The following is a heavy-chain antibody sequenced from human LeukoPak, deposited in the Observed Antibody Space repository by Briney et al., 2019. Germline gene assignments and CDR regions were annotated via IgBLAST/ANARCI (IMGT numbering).Heavy chain of an antibody. Sequence: GGSLRLSCAASGFTFSSNDMSWVRQTPGKGLEWVSGISGSNGITYYADPVKGRFTISRDNSKNTLYLRMHSLRAEDTAIYLCAKGGYFSFDMWGQGTKVTVSS. J-gene: IGHJ3*02. V-gene: IGHV3-23*01. D-gene: IGHD2-2*03. CDR1: GFTFSSND. CDR2: ISGSNGIT. CDR3: AKGGYFSFDM.